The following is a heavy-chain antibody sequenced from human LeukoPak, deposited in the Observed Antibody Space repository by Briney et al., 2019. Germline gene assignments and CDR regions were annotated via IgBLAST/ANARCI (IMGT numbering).Heavy chain of an antibody. D-gene: IGHD1-20*01. CDR2: IYTSGST. CDR3: ARGGRYNWNDVAGYYFDY. CDR1: GGSISSYY. Sequence: SETLSLTCTVSGGSISSYYWSWIRQPAGKGLEWIGRIYTSGSTNYNPSLKSRVIMSVDTSKNQFSLKLSSVTAADTAVYYCARGGRYNWNDVAGYYFDYWGQGTLVTVSS. J-gene: IGHJ4*02. V-gene: IGHV4-4*07.